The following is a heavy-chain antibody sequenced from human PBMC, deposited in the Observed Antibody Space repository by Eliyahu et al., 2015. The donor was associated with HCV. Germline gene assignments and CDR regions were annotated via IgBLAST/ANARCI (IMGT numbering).Heavy chain of an antibody. CDR2: IYYSGST. D-gene: IGHD6-13*01. V-gene: IGHV4-39*01. CDR1: GXSISSSSYY. J-gene: IGHJ4*02. Sequence: QLQLQESGPGLVKPSETLSLTCXVSGXSISSSSYYWGWXRQPPGKGLEWIGSIYYSGSTYYNPSLKSRVTMSVDTSKNQFSLKLSSVTAADTAVYSCARHQRYSSTIDYWGQGTLVTVSS. CDR3: ARHQRYSSTIDY.